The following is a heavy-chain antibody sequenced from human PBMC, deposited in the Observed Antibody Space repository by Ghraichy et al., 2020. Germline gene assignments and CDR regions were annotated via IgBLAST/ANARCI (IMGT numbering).Heavy chain of an antibody. CDR1: GFTFSSYP. Sequence: GESLRLSCAASGFTFSSYPMSWVRQAPGKGLEWVSGISGSGGSTYYADSVRGRFTISRDNSKNTLYLQMNSLRAEDTAIYYCAKDSSSGRRWGTSFDYWGQGTLVTVSS. CDR2: ISGSGGST. V-gene: IGHV3-23*01. D-gene: IGHD6-19*01. J-gene: IGHJ4*02. CDR3: AKDSSSGRRWGTSFDY.